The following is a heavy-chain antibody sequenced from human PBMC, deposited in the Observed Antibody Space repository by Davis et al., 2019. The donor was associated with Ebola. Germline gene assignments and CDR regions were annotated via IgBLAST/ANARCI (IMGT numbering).Heavy chain of an antibody. CDR2: IYPGDSDT. Sequence: GESLKISCKGSGYSFTSYWIGWVRQMPGKGLEWMGIIYPGDSDTRYSPSFQGQVTISADKSISTAYLQWSSLKASDTAMYYCARQGCTGGVCYTNSWFDPWGQGTLVTVSS. CDR1: GYSFTSYW. V-gene: IGHV5-51*01. D-gene: IGHD2-8*02. J-gene: IGHJ5*02. CDR3: ARQGCTGGVCYTNSWFDP.